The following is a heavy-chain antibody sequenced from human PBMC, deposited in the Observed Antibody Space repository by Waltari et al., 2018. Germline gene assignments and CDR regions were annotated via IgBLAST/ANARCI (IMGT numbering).Heavy chain of an antibody. J-gene: IGHJ4*02. CDR1: GASITTTTYY. V-gene: IGHV4-39*01. CDR3: ASYCTGGRCHSDY. CDR2: IYYRGST. D-gene: IGHD2-15*01. Sequence: QLQLQESGPGLVKPSETLSLTCSFSGASITTTTYYWGWVRQPPGKGLEWIGSIYYRGSTDYTPSLKSRVTISLDTSKNQFSLKLSSVTAADTAVYYCASYCTGGRCHSDYWGQGTLVTVSS.